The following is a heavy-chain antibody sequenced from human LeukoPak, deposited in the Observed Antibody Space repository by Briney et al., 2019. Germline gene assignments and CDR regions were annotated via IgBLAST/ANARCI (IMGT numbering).Heavy chain of an antibody. D-gene: IGHD6-13*01. CDR2: INHSGST. CDR1: GGSISGYY. CDR3: ARGVAAVGKGDYFDY. J-gene: IGHJ4*02. V-gene: IGHV4-34*01. Sequence: SETLSLTCTVSGGSISGYYWSWIRQPPGKGLEWIGEINHSGSTNYNPSLKSRVTISVDTSKNQFSLKLSSVTAADTAVYYCARGVAAVGKGDYFDYWGQGTLVTVSS.